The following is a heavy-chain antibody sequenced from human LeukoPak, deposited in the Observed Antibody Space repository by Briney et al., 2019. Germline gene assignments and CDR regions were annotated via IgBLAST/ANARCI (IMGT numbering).Heavy chain of an antibody. CDR1: GFTVSNYG. D-gene: IGHD3-22*01. CDR3: ARGMGDSGYDY. V-gene: IGHV3-21*01. J-gene: IGHJ4*02. CDR2: ISSSSSHI. Sequence: PGRSLRLSCAASGFTVSNYGMHWVRQAPGKGLEWVSSISSSSSHIYHADSVKGRFTISRDNAKNSLYLQMNSLRVEDTAVYYCARGMGDSGYDYWGQGILVTVSS.